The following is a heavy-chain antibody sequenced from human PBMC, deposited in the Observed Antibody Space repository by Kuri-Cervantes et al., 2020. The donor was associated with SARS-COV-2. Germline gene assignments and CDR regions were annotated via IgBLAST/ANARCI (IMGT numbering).Heavy chain of an antibody. CDR1: GFTFSSYA. D-gene: IGHD3-9*01. CDR2: ISYDGSNK. CDR3: ARDLTPAAFDI. V-gene: IGHV3-30*03. Sequence: LSLTCAASGFTFSSYAMSRVRQAPGKGLEWVAVISYDGSNKYYADSVKGRFTISRDNSKNTLYLQMNRLRAEDTAVYYCARDLTPAAFDIWGQGTMVPSPQ. J-gene: IGHJ3*02.